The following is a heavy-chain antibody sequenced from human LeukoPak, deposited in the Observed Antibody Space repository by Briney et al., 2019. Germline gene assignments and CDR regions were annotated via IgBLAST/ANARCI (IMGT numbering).Heavy chain of an antibody. D-gene: IGHD1-26*01. J-gene: IGHJ4*02. CDR1: GFTFSSYA. Sequence: PGGSLRLSCAASGFTFSSYAMHWVRQAPGKGLEWVAVISYDGSNKYYADSVKGRFTISRDNSKNTLYLQMNSLRAEDTAVYYCARASGSYYEANLFRGQGTLVTVSS. V-gene: IGHV3-30-3*01. CDR2: ISYDGSNK. CDR3: ARASGSYYEANLF.